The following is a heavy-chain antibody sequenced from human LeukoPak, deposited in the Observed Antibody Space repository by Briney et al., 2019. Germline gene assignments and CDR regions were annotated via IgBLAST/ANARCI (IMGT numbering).Heavy chain of an antibody. CDR1: GFTFSSYW. Sequence: PGGSLRLSCAASGFTFSSYWMSWVRQAPGKGLEWVANIKQDGSEKYYVDSVKGRFTISRDNAKNSLYLQMNSLRAEDTAVYYCAREPFSGYPNICYYYGMDVWGQGTTVTVSS. J-gene: IGHJ6*02. CDR2: IKQDGSEK. V-gene: IGHV3-7*03. D-gene: IGHD5-12*01. CDR3: AREPFSGYPNICYYYGMDV.